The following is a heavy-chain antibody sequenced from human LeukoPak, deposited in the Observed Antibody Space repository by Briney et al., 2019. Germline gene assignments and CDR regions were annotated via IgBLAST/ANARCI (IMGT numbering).Heavy chain of an antibody. Sequence: SETLSLTCTVSGGSISSSSYYWGWIRQPPGKGLEWIGSIYYSGSTYYNPSLKSRVTISVDTSKNQFSLKLSSVTAADTAVYYCARDALVGFGESTPTRNWFDPWGQGTLVTVSS. V-gene: IGHV4-39*07. D-gene: IGHD3-10*01. CDR2: IYYSGST. CDR3: ARDALVGFGESTPTRNWFDP. J-gene: IGHJ5*02. CDR1: GGSISSSSYY.